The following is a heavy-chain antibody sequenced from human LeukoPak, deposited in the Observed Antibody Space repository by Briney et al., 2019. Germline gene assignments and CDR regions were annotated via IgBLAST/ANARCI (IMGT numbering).Heavy chain of an antibody. V-gene: IGHV3-30-3*01. J-gene: IGHJ4*02. CDR3: ARGPNSPSS. CDR2: ISYDGSNK. D-gene: IGHD6-6*01. Sequence: GGSLRLSCAASGFTFSSYAMHWVHQAPGKGLEWVAVISYDGSNKYYADSVKGRFTISRDNSKNTLYLQMNSLRAEDTAVYYCARGPNSPSSWGQGTLVTVSS. CDR1: GFTFSSYA.